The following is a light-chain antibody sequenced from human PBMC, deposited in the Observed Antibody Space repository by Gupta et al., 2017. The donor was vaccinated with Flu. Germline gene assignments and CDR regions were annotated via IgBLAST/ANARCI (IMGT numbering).Light chain of an antibody. V-gene: IGLV1-40*01. CDR1: SANIGGGYD. Sequence: QSVLTQPPSVSVSPGQRVTLSCNGSSANIGGGYDVHWYQQRPGRAPNFLIYGSGNRTSGVPDRFFGSKSGISASLAITGLQAEDEADYYCQSYDTSLSGWVFGGGTKVTVL. CDR2: GSG. J-gene: IGLJ3*02. CDR3: QSYDTSLSGWV.